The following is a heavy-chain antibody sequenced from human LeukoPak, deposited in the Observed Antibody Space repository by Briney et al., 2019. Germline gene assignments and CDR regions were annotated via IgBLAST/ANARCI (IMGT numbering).Heavy chain of an antibody. CDR1: GFSFSTYG. Sequence: PGGSLRLSCTASGFSFSTYGMNWARQAPGKGLEWVSYISSSSGTIYYADSVKGRFTISRDNAKNSLYLQMNSLRDEDTAVYYCARDRFHHTYYSGSGSSYFWFDPWGQETLVTVSS. V-gene: IGHV3-48*02. CDR3: ARDRFHHTYYSGSGSSYFWFDP. D-gene: IGHD3-10*01. J-gene: IGHJ5*02. CDR2: ISSSSGTI.